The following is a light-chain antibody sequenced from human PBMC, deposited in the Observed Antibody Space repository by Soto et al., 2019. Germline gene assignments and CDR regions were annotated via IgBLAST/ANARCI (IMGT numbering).Light chain of an antibody. V-gene: IGKV1-27*01. CDR2: SAS. J-gene: IGKJ5*01. CDR1: QGITSW. Sequence: PKAKSVYYVRAWVGDKNTISCRASQGITSWLAWYQQKPGKVPKLLIYSASTLQSGVPSRFSGSGSGTDFTLTISSLPPEDVATYFCQKYNSALTFGQGRLLEVK. CDR3: QKYNSALT.